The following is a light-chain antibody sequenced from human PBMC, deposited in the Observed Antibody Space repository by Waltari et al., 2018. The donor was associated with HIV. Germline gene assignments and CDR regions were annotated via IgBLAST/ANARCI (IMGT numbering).Light chain of an antibody. J-gene: IGLJ3*02. V-gene: IGLV1-44*01. CDR3: AAWDDSLNGWV. CDR1: SSNIGSNT. Sequence: QSVLTQPPSASGTPGQRVTISCSGSSSNIGSNTVSCFQQLPGTAPKLLIYSNNQRPSGVPDRFSGSKSGTSASLAITGLQSEHEADYYCAAWDDSLNGWVFGGGTKLTVL. CDR2: SNN.